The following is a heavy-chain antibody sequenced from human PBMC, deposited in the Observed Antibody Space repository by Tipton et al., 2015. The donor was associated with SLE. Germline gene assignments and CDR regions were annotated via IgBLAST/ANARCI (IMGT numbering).Heavy chain of an antibody. J-gene: IGHJ4*02. CDR2: IYYSGST. D-gene: IGHD3-16*02. CDR3: ASGTALGGVIAPFDY. CDR1: GGSISSYY. V-gene: IGHV4-59*01. Sequence: TLSLTCTVSGGSISSYYWSWIRQPPGKGLEWIGYIYYSGSTNYNPSLKSRVTISVDTSKNQFSLKLSSVTAAETAGYYCASGTALGGVIAPFDYWGQGTLVTVSS.